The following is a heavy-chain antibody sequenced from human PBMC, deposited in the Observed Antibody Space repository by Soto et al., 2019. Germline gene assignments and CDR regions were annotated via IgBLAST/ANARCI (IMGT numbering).Heavy chain of an antibody. CDR1: GFTFSSHW. Sequence: GGSLRLSCAASGFTFSSHWMHWVRQAAGKGLVWVSRINSDGISTSYADSYADSVKGRFTISRDNAKNTLYLQMNSLRAEDTAVYYCAALIVVVMYPDYWGQGTLVTVSS. D-gene: IGHD3-22*01. V-gene: IGHV3-74*01. J-gene: IGHJ4*02. CDR2: INSDGIST. CDR3: AALIVVVMYPDY.